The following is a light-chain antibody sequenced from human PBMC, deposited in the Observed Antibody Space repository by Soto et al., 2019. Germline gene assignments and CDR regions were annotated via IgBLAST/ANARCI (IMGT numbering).Light chain of an antibody. CDR2: LGS. CDR3: MQALHART. CDR1: QSLLHSNGNTY. Sequence: EIVVTQSPLSLPVTPGEQASISCKSSQSLLHSNGNTYLDWYLQKPGQSPQLLIYLGSNRASGVPDRFSGSGSGTDFTLNISRVEAEDVGVYYCMQALHARTFGQGTKVEIK. J-gene: IGKJ1*01. V-gene: IGKV2-28*01.